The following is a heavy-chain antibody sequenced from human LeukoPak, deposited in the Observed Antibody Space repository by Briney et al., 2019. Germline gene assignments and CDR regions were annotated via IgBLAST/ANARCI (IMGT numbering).Heavy chain of an antibody. CDR1: GYTFTSYA. Sequence: ASVKVSCKASGYTFTSYAMHWVRQAPGQRPEWMGWINVGNGNTKYSQKFQGRVTITRDTSASTAYMELSSLRSEDTAVYYCARRVVVPAAIVDWFDPWGQGTLVTVSS. J-gene: IGHJ5*02. V-gene: IGHV1-3*01. D-gene: IGHD2-2*01. CDR2: INVGNGNT. CDR3: ARRVVVPAAIVDWFDP.